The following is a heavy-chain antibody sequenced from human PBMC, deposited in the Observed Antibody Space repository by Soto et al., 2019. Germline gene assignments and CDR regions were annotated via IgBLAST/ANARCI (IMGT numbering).Heavy chain of an antibody. CDR2: ISAYNGNT. CDR1: GYTFTSYG. CDR3: GRERLFHQSPYYYYYYMDV. V-gene: IGHV1-18*01. Sequence: QVPLVQSGAEVKKPGASVKVSCKASGYTFTSYGISWVRQAPGQGLEWMGWISAYNGNTNYAQKLQGRVTMTTDTSSRTAYMELRRRRSADAAVYYCGRERLFHQSPYYYYYYMDVWGKGTTVTVSS. J-gene: IGHJ6*03. D-gene: IGHD1-1*01.